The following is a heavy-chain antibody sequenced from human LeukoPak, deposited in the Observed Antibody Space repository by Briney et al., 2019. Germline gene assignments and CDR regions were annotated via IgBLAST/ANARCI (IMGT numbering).Heavy chain of an antibody. CDR2: ISSNGGST. D-gene: IGHD3-3*01. Sequence: PGGSLRLSCAASGFTFSSYAMHWVRQAPGKGLEYVSAISSNGGSTYYANSVKGRFTISGDNSKNMLYLQMGSLRAEDMAVYYCARARDDFWSYYYYYMDVWGKGTTVTVS. V-gene: IGHV3-64*01. CDR3: ARARDDFWSYYYYYMDV. CDR1: GFTFSSYA. J-gene: IGHJ6*03.